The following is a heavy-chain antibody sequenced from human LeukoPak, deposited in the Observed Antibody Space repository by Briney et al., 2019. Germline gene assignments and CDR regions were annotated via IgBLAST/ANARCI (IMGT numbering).Heavy chain of an antibody. CDR3: ASRGFDP. J-gene: IGHJ5*02. D-gene: IGHD2-2*01. V-gene: IGHV3-9*01. CDR2: ISWNSGSI. Sequence: GGSLRLSCAASGFTFDDYAMHWVRQAPGKGLEWVSGISWNSGSIGYADSVKGRFTISRDNAKSSLYLQMNSLRAEDTALYYCASRGFDPWGQGTLVTVSS. CDR1: GFTFDDYA.